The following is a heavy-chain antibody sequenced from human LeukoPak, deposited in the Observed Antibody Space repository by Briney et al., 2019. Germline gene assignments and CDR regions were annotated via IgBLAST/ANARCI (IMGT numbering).Heavy chain of an antibody. CDR3: ARDSGWYGYYGIDV. V-gene: IGHV4-31*03. J-gene: IGHJ6*02. D-gene: IGHD6-19*01. Sequence: PSETLSLTCTVSGGSISSGGYYWSWIRQHPGKGLEWIGYIYYSGSTYYNPSLKSRVTISVDTSKNQFSLKLSSVTAADTAVYYCARDSGWYGYYGIDVWGQGTTVTVSS. CDR2: IYYSGST. CDR1: GGSISSGGYY.